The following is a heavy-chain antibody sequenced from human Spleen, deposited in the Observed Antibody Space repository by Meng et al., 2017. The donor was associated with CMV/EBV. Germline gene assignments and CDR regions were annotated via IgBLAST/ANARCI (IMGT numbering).Heavy chain of an antibody. CDR2: FIPMSGRA. Sequence: YTVSWVRQAPGQGLEWMGRFIPMSGRANYGQKFQGRVTISADKSTSTAYMELSSLRSEDTAVYYCARDSLTVFGEFIKNYYYYGMDVWGQGTTVTVSS. CDR3: ARDSLTVFGEFIKNYYYYGMDV. J-gene: IGHJ6*02. V-gene: IGHV1-69*08. D-gene: IGHD3-3*01. CDR1: YT.